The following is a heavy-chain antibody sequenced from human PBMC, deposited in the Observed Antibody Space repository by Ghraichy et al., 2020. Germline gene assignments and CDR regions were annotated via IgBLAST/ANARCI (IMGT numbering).Heavy chain of an antibody. CDR1: GYSFTSYW. CDR3: ARLPPYYYDSSYFDY. J-gene: IGHJ4*02. D-gene: IGHD3-22*01. CDR2: IYPGDSDT. Sequence: GESLNISCKGSGYSFTSYWIGWVRQMPGKGLEWMGIIYPGDSDTRYSPSFQGQVTISADKSISTAYLQWSSLKASDTAMYYCARLPPYYYDSSYFDYWGQGTLVTVSS. V-gene: IGHV5-51*01.